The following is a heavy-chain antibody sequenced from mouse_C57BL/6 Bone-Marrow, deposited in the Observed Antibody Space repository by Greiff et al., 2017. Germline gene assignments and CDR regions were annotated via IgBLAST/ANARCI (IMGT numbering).Heavy chain of an antibody. D-gene: IGHD1-1*01. CDR2: IWRGGST. CDR1: GFSLTSYG. V-gene: IGHV2-5*01. Sequence: VKLVESGPGLVQPSQSLSITCTVSGFSLTSYGVHWVRQSPGKGLEWLGVIWRGGSTDYNAAFMSRLSITKDNPKSQVFFKMNSLQADDTAIYYCAKKDYYGSSYGMYFDVWGTGTTVTVSS. CDR3: AKKDYYGSSYGMYFDV. J-gene: IGHJ1*03.